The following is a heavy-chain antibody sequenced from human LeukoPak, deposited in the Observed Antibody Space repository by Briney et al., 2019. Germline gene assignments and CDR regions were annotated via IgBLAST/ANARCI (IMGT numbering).Heavy chain of an antibody. CDR3: ARASGYCTSGSCYGVDY. D-gene: IGHD2-15*01. J-gene: IGHJ4*02. V-gene: IGHV3-74*01. Sequence: GGSLRLSCAASGFTFSSYWMHWVRQAPGRGLVWVSRINSDGSSTNYADSVKGRFTISRDNAKNTLYLQVNSLRAEDTAVYYCARASGYCTSGSCYGVDYWGQGTLVTVSS. CDR1: GFTFSSYW. CDR2: INSDGSST.